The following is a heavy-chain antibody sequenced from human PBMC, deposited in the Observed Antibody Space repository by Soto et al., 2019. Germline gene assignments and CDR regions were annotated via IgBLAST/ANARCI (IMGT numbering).Heavy chain of an antibody. CDR2: IHYSGGT. J-gene: IGHJ4*02. D-gene: IGHD1-26*01. Sequence: LSLTCSVSNGSISGFYWTWIRQPPGKILEWIGYIHYSGGTDYNPSLTSRATMSVDTSKNQFSLNLKSITAADTAVYYCVRVGVGIGNHFDSWGRGTLVTVSS. CDR3: VRVGVGIGNHFDS. CDR1: NGSISGFY. V-gene: IGHV4-59*12.